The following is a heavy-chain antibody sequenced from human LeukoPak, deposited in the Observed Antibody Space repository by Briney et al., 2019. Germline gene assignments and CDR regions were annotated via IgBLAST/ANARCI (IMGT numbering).Heavy chain of an antibody. Sequence: GGSLRLSCAASGFRFSNYAMNWFRQAPGKGLEWVSLIIGSSGATFYADSVKGRFTISRDNSKNTLFLQMNSLRAEDTALYYCAKGAYDYIEMGYIDYWGQGTLVTVSS. CDR1: GFRFSNYA. J-gene: IGHJ4*02. D-gene: IGHD5-12*01. CDR2: IIGSSGAT. V-gene: IGHV3-23*01. CDR3: AKGAYDYIEMGYIDY.